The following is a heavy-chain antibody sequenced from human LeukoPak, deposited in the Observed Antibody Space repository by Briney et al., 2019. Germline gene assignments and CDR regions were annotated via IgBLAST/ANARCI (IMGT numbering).Heavy chain of an antibody. CDR2: IYSDNT. CDR3: ARRAGAYSHPYDY. J-gene: IGHJ4*02. CDR1: GFTVSSNS. Sequence: GGSLRLSCTVSGFTVSSNSMSWVRQAPGKGLEWVSFIYSDNTHYSDSVKGRFTISRDNPKNTLYLQMNSLGAEDTAVYYCARRAGAYSHPYDYWGQGTLVTVSS. V-gene: IGHV3-53*01. D-gene: IGHD4/OR15-4a*01.